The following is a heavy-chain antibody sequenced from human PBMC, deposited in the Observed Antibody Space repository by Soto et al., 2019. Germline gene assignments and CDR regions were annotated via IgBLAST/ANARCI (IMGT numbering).Heavy chain of an antibody. CDR3: ARHRELHVSGVVVPAAILGWFDP. CDR2: IYPGDSDT. CDR1: YW. V-gene: IGHV5-51*01. Sequence: YWSWIRQPPGKGLEWIGYIYPGDSDTRYSPSFQGQVTISADKSISTAYLQWSSLKASDTAMYYCARHRELHVSGVVVPAAILGWFDPWGQGTLVTVSS. D-gene: IGHD2-2*01. J-gene: IGHJ5*02.